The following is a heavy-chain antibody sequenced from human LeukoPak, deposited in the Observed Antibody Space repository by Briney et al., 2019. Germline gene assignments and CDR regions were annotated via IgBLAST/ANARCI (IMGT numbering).Heavy chain of an antibody. CDR3: ARHIARDYVWGSYRGGAGFDY. J-gene: IGHJ4*02. CDR2: INHSGST. Sequence: PSETLSLTCTVSGGSISSSSYYWSWIRQPPGKGLEWIGEINHSGSTNYNPSLKSRVTISVDTSKNQFSLKLSSVTAADTAVYYCARHIARDYVWGSYRGGAGFDYWGQGTLVTVSS. V-gene: IGHV4-39*01. D-gene: IGHD3-16*02. CDR1: GGSISSSSYY.